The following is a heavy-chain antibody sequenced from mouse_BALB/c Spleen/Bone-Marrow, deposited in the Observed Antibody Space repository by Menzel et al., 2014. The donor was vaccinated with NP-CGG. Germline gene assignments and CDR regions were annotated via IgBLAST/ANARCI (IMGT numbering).Heavy chain of an antibody. CDR1: GFNIKDTY. J-gene: IGHJ3*01. D-gene: IGHD2-14*01. V-gene: IGHV14-3*02. Sequence: VQLKQSGAELVKPGASVKVSCTTSGFNIKDTYMHWVKQRPEQGLGWIGRIDPANGNTKYDPKFQGKATITADTSSNTAYLQLSSLTSEDTAVYYCAAYYRYLAWFAYWGQGTLVTVSA. CDR2: IDPANGNT. CDR3: AAYYRYLAWFAY.